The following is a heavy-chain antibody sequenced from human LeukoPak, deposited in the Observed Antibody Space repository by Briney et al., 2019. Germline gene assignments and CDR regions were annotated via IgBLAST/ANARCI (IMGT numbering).Heavy chain of an antibody. V-gene: IGHV3-53*01. CDR2: IYSGGST. J-gene: IGHJ4*02. CDR3: AKDHSSGYYYFDY. CDR1: GFTVSSNY. Sequence: GGSLRLSCAASGFTVSSNYMSWVRQAPGKGLEWVSVIYSGGSTYYADSVKGRFTISRDNSKNTLYLQMNSLRAEDTAVYYCAKDHSSGYYYFDYWGQGTLVTVSS. D-gene: IGHD3-22*01.